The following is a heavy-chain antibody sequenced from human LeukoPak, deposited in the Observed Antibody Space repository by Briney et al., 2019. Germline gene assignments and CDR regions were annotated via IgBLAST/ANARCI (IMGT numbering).Heavy chain of an antibody. Sequence: ASVKVSCKASGYTFSNYGISWVRQAPGLGLEWMGWTSYNGNTNYAQKFQDRVTMTTDTSTTTAYMELRSLESDDTAVYYCERDSGCGRQALGYWGQGTLVTVSS. V-gene: IGHV1-18*04. D-gene: IGHD1-26*01. CDR2: TSYNGNT. CDR3: ERDSGCGRQALGY. CDR1: GYTFSNYG. J-gene: IGHJ4*02.